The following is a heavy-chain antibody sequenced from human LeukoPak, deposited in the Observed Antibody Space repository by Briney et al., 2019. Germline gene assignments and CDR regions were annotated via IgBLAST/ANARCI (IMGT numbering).Heavy chain of an antibody. CDR3: ATSDILTGYTVDY. D-gene: IGHD3-9*01. Sequence: GASVKVSCKVSGYTHTELSMHWVRQAPGKGLEWMGGFDPEDGETIYAQKFQGRVTMTEDTSTDTAYMELSSLRSEDTAVYYCATSDILTGYTVDYWGQGTLVTVSS. CDR2: FDPEDGET. V-gene: IGHV1-24*01. CDR1: GYTHTELS. J-gene: IGHJ4*02.